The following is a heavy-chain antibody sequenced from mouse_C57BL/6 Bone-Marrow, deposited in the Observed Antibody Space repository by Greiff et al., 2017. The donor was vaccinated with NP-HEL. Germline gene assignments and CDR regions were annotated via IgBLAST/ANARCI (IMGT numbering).Heavy chain of an antibody. D-gene: IGHD1-1*01. CDR3: ARSGHYYGSSSWFAY. V-gene: IGHV1-85*01. CDR2: IYPRDGST. Sequence: VKLMESGPELVKPGASVKLSCKASGYTFTSYDINWVKQRPGQGLEWIGWIYPRDGSTKYNEKFKGKATLTVDTSSSTAYMELHSLTSEDSAVYFCARSGHYYGSSSWFAYWGQGTLVTVSA. CDR1: GYTFTSYD. J-gene: IGHJ3*01.